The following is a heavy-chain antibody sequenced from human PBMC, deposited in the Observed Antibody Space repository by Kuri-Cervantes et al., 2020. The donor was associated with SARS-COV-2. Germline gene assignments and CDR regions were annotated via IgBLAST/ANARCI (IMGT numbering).Heavy chain of an antibody. CDR1: GFTFSSYA. CDR3: ARDLYGVLYYFDY. Sequence: GESLKISCAASGFTFSSYAMHWVRQAPGKGLEWVAVISYDGSNKYYADSVKGRFTISRDNSKNTLYLQMNSLRAEDTAVYYCARDLYGVLYYFDYWGQGTLVTVSS. J-gene: IGHJ4*02. CDR2: ISYDGSNK. D-gene: IGHD4-17*01. V-gene: IGHV3-30*04.